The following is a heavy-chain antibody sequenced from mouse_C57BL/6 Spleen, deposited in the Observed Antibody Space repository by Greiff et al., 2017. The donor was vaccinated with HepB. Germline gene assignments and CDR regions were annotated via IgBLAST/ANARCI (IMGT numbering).Heavy chain of an antibody. V-gene: IGHV1-22*01. D-gene: IGHD3-1*01. J-gene: IGHJ1*03. CDR2: INPNNGGT. Sequence: VQLQQSGPELVKPGASVKMSCKASGYTFTDYNMHWVKQSHGKSLEWIGYINPNNGGTSYNQKFKGKATLTVNKSSSTAYMELRSLASEDSAVYYCSRGATRWYFDVWGTGTTVTVSS. CDR3: SRGATRWYFDV. CDR1: GYTFTDYN.